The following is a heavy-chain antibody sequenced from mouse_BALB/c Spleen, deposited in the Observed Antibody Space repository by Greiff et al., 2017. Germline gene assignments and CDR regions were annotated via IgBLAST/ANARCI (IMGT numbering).Heavy chain of an antibody. CDR3: ARTPFYYYGSSPFFAY. CDR2: ISYSGST. J-gene: IGHJ3*01. Sequence: DVKLQESGPSLVKPSQTLSLTCSVTGDSITSGYWNWIRKFPGNKLEYMGYISYSGSTYYNPSLKSRISITRDTSKNQYYLQLNSVTTEDTATYYCARTPFYYYGSSPFFAYWGQGTLVTVSA. CDR1: GDSITSGY. V-gene: IGHV3-8*02. D-gene: IGHD1-1*01.